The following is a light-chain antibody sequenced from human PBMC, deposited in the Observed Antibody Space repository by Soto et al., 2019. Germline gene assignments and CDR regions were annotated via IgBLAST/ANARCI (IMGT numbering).Light chain of an antibody. Sequence: EIVLTQSPGTLSLSPGDRATLSCRASQSVSTYLAWYQQRPGQAPRLLIYDASKRATGIAARFSGSGSGTDFTLTISSLEPEDFAVYYCQQRGNWPPQTFGQGTKVDIK. CDR3: QQRGNWPPQT. V-gene: IGKV3-11*01. J-gene: IGKJ1*01. CDR2: DAS. CDR1: QSVSTY.